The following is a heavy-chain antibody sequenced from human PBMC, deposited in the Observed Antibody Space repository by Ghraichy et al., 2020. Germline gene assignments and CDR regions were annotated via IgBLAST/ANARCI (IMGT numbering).Heavy chain of an antibody. J-gene: IGHJ5*02. D-gene: IGHD3-3*01. Sequence: SETLSLTCTVSGGSISSSSYYWGWIRQPPGKGLEWIGSIYYSGSTYYNPSLKSRVTISVDTSKNQFSLKLSSVTAADTAVYYCARHRLTSYDFWSGPPPNGVDPWCQGTLVTVS. CDR3: ARHRLTSYDFWSGPPPNGVDP. V-gene: IGHV4-39*01. CDR1: GGSISSSSYY. CDR2: IYYSGST.